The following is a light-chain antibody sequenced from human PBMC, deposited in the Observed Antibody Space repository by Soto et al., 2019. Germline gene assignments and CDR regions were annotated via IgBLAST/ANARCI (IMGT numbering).Light chain of an antibody. CDR1: QDIRSD. CDR2: AAS. CDR3: QHYNSYSEA. J-gene: IGKJ1*01. Sequence: IQMTQSPSSLSASVGDRVTITCRASQDIRSDLGWYQQKPGEAPKLLIYAASSLQSGVPSRFSGSGSGTEFTLTISSLQPDDFATYYCQHYNSYSEAFGQGTKVDIK. V-gene: IGKV1-17*01.